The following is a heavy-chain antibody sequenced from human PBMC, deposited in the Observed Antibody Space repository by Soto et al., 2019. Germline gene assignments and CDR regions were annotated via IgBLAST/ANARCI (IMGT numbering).Heavy chain of an antibody. CDR3: ARGNPGYSDYCMDV. CDR2: INHSGST. CDR1: GEFFGGYY. Sequence: QVQLQQWGAGLLKPSETLSLTCAVHGEFFGGYYWSWVRQPPGKGLEWIGNINHSGSTQYNPSLKTRDSISADTSKGHFSPEVASLTVADTAVYYCARGNPGYSDYCMDVWGEGATVTVSS. J-gene: IGHJ6*03. V-gene: IGHV4-34*01.